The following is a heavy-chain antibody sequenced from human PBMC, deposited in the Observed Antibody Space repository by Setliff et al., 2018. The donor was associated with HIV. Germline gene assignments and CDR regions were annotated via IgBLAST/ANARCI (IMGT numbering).Heavy chain of an antibody. Sequence: ASVKVSCKASGYTFSDYGISWVRQAPGQGLEWMGWISAHNGRINYAQKFQGRVTMTTDRSTSTAYMELRSLRSDDTAIYYCARDNYDDYSRVQMDVWGKGTTVTVSS. CDR2: ISAHNGRI. V-gene: IGHV1-18*01. J-gene: IGHJ6*04. CDR1: GYTFSDYG. D-gene: IGHD4-17*01. CDR3: ARDNYDDYSRVQMDV.